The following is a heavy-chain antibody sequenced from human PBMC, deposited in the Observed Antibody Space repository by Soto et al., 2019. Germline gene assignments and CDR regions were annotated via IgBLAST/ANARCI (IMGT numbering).Heavy chain of an antibody. CDR3: ALRSMEVVTEY. J-gene: IGHJ4*02. Sequence: QVQLQESGPGLVKPSETLSLTCAVSGASISSYYCMWIRQPPGKGLESIGYLYYGRSANYNPSLKSRVTLSVATSTNQCSLTLSSMTAADTAVYYGALRSMEVVTEYWGQGTLVTVSS. D-gene: IGHD3-22*01. V-gene: IGHV4-59*01. CDR1: GASISSYY. CDR2: LYYGRSA.